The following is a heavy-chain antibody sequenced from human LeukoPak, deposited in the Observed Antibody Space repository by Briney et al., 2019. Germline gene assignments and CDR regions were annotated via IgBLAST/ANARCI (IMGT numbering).Heavy chain of an antibody. D-gene: IGHD1-26*01. CDR2: IKGDESAR. V-gene: IGHV3-7*01. J-gene: IGHJ4*02. Sequence: GGALRLSCAASGFTFSTYWMAWVRQAPGKGLEWVANIKGDESARQQADSVKGRFTISRDNAKKSVYLQMSSLRGEDTAVYYCARDVGGSLDYWRQGTMVSVSS. CDR3: ARDVGGSLDY. CDR1: GFTFSTYW.